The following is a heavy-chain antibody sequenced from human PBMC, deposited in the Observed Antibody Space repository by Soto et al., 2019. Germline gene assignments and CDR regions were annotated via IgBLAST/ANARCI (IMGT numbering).Heavy chain of an antibody. J-gene: IGHJ5*02. Sequence: PSETLSLTCTVSVGSISSYFWSCIRQPPGKGLEWIGYIYYSGSANYNPSLKSRVTISVDTSKNKFSLKLSTVTAADTAVYSCPRDDGPIRGVRNWFDTWGQGTLVTGSS. CDR3: PRDDGPIRGVRNWFDT. D-gene: IGHD3-10*01. V-gene: IGHV4-59*01. CDR2: IYYSGSA. CDR1: VGSISSYF.